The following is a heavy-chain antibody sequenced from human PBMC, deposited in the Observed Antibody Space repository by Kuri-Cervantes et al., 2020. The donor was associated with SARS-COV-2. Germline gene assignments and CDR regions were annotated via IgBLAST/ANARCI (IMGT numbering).Heavy chain of an antibody. Sequence: GSLRLSCTVSGGSISSSSYYWGWIRQPPGKGLEWIGSIYYSGSTYYNPSLKSRVTISVDTSKNQFSLKLSSVTAADTAVYYCARGSKSGYRNYYYYAMDVWGQGTTVTVS. CDR2: IYYSGST. D-gene: IGHD3-3*01. CDR1: GGSISSSSYY. CDR3: ARGSKSGYRNYYYYAMDV. V-gene: IGHV4-39*01. J-gene: IGHJ6*02.